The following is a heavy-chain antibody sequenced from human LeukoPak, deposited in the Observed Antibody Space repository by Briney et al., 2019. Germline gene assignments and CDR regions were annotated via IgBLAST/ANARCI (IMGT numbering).Heavy chain of an antibody. V-gene: IGHV4-59*01. CDR2: ISYGGST. Sequence: SETLSPTCTVSGGSINNYYWSWIRQPPGTGLEWIGYISYGGSTGYKSSLKSRVTMSVDTSKNQFSLNLSSVTAADTAVYYCAREYGSGNYVYMDVWGKGTTVTVSS. J-gene: IGHJ6*03. CDR3: AREYGSGNYVYMDV. CDR1: GGSINNYY. D-gene: IGHD3-10*01.